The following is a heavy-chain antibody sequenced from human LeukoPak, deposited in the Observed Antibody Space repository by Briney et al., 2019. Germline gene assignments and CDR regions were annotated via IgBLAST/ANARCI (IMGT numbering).Heavy chain of an antibody. V-gene: IGHV4-59*12. CDR3: ARDNRPRGYYYYMDV. J-gene: IGHJ6*03. CDR2: IYYSGST. Sequence: SETLSLTCTVSGGSISSYYWSWIRQPPGEGLEWIGYIYYSGSTNYNPSLKSRVTISVDTSKNQFSLRLTSVTAADTAVYYCARDNRPRGYYYYMDVWGKGTTVTVSS. CDR1: GGSISSYY.